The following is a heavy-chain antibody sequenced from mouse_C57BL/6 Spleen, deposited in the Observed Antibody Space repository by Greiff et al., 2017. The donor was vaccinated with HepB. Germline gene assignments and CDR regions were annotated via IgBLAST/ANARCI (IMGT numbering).Heavy chain of an antibody. J-gene: IGHJ4*01. CDR1: GYTFTSYG. Sequence: QVQLQQSGAELARPGASVKLSCKASGYTFTSYGISWVKQRTGQGLEWIGEIYPRRGNTYYNEKFKGKATLTADKSSSTAYMELRSLTSEDSAVYFCARSLITTVVATGAMDYWGQGTSVTVSS. CDR2: IYPRRGNT. CDR3: ARSLITTVVATGAMDY. V-gene: IGHV1-81*01. D-gene: IGHD1-1*01.